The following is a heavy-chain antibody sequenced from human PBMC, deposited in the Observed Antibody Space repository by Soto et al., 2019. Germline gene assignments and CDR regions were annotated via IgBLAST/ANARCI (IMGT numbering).Heavy chain of an antibody. D-gene: IGHD3-22*01. CDR3: ARDLDGLHDDTSGPFPRPG. CDR1: GGSISSDDYY. CDR2: IHSSGSI. J-gene: IGHJ1*01. Sequence: SETLSLTCTVSGGSISSDDYYWSWIRQAPGRGLEWIGYIHSSGSIYYNPSLKRRATMSIDTAGNQFSLKVSSGTVADTAVYYCARDLDGLHDDTSGPFPRPGWGQGTLVTVSS. V-gene: IGHV4-30-4*01.